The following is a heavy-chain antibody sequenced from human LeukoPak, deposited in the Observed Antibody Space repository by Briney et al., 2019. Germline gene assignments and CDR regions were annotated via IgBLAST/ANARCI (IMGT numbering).Heavy chain of an antibody. V-gene: IGHV4-59*08. Sequence: SETLSLTCTVSGGSTNHYYWSWIRQPPGKGLEWIGYIYYSGSTNYNPSLKSRVTIPVDTSKNQISMKLSSVTAADTAVYYCARHASLDLWGRGTLVTVSS. J-gene: IGHJ2*01. CDR3: ARHASLDL. CDR1: GGSTNHYY. CDR2: IYYSGST.